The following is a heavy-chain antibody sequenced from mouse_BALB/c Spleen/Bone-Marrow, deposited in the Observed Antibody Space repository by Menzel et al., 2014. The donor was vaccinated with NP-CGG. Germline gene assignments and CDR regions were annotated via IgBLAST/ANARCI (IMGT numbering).Heavy chain of an antibody. V-gene: IGHV14-4*02. CDR2: IDPENGDT. J-gene: IGHJ3*01. Sequence: VHVKQSGAELVRSGASVKLSCTASGFNIKDYYMHWVKQRPDQGLEWIGWIDPENGDTEYAPKFQGKATMTADTSSNTAYLQLSDLTSEDTAVYFCTVDRFPSPWFAYWGQGTLVPVSA. D-gene: IGHD2-14*01. CDR1: GFNIKDYY. CDR3: TVDRFPSPWFAY.